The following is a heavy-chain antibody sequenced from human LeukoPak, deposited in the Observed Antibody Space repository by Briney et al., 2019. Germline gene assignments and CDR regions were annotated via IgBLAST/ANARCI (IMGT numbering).Heavy chain of an antibody. J-gene: IGHJ4*02. CDR2: INHSGST. CDR3: ARDRAYSGSYRGFDY. D-gene: IGHD1-26*01. Sequence: SETLSLTCAVYGGSFSGYYWSWIRQPPGKGLEWIGEINHSGSTNYNPSLKSRVTISVDTSKNQFSLKLSSVTAADTAVYYCARDRAYSGSYRGFDYWGQGTLVTVSS. CDR1: GGSFSGYY. V-gene: IGHV4-34*01.